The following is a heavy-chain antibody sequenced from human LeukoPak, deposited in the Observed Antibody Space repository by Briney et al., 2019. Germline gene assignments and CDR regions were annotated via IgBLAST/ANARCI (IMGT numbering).Heavy chain of an antibody. CDR2: VRQDGGEG. V-gene: IGHV3-7*01. CDR1: GFTFNTYW. J-gene: IGHJ5*02. Sequence: GGSLRLSCAASGFTFNTYWMTWVRQAPGRGLEWVANVRQDGGEGHYVDSVKGRFTVSRDNAENSLYLQLNSLRIEDTAVYYCAREIGVGGSSSWFDPWGQGTLVTVSS. CDR3: AREIGVGGSSSWFDP. D-gene: IGHD1-26*01.